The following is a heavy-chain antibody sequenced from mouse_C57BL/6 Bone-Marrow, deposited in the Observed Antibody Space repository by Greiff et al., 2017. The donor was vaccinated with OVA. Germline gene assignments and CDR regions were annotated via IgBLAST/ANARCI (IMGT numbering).Heavy chain of an antibody. J-gene: IGHJ2*01. CDR2: ISYDGSN. D-gene: IGHD1-1*01. CDR1: GYSITSGYY. V-gene: IGHV3-6*01. CDR3: ASSITTVVDY. Sequence: EVKLQESGPGLVKPSQSLSLTCSVTGYSITSGYYWNWIRQFPGNKLEWMGYISYDGSNNYNPSLKNRISITRDTSKNQFFLKLNSVTTEDTATYYCASSITTVVDYWGQGTTLTVSS.